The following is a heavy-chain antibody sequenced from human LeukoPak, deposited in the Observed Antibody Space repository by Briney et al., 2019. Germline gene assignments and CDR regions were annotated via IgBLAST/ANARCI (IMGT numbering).Heavy chain of an antibody. V-gene: IGHV1-2*02. J-gene: IGHJ4*02. CDR2: INPNSGGT. CDR3: ARDLGGSYKDY. Sequence: ASVTVSCKASGYTFTGYYMHWVRQAPGQGLEWMGWINPNSGGTNYAQKFQGRVTITRDTSISTAYMELSRLRSDDTAVYYCARDLGGSYKDYWGLGTLVTVSS. CDR1: GYTFTGYY. D-gene: IGHD1-26*01.